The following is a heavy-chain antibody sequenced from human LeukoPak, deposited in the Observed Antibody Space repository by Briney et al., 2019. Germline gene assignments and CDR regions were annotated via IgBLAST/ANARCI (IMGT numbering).Heavy chain of an antibody. J-gene: IGHJ4*02. CDR2: ISAYNGDT. CDR1: GYTFTSYG. CDR3: ARGDDILTGYFRGFDY. D-gene: IGHD3-9*01. Sequence: ASVKVSCKASGYTFTSYGISWVRQAPGQGLEWMGWISAYNGDTNYAQKFQGRVTMNTDTSTTTAYMELRSLRSDDTAVYYCARGDDILTGYFRGFDYWGQGTLVTVSS. V-gene: IGHV1-18*01.